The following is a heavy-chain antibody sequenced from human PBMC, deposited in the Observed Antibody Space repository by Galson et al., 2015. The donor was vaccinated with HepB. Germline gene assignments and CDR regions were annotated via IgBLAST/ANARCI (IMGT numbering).Heavy chain of an antibody. D-gene: IGHD3-16*01. J-gene: IGHJ4*02. CDR1: GFTFKNAW. CDR2: IKSKTDGGTT. V-gene: IGHV3-15*01. CDR3: TGGDFDY. Sequence: SLRLSCAASGFTFKNAWMTWVRQAPGKGLEWVGRIKSKTDGGTTDYAAPLKGRFTISRHDSKNTLYLQINSLKIEDTAVYYCTGGDFDYWGQGTLVTVSS.